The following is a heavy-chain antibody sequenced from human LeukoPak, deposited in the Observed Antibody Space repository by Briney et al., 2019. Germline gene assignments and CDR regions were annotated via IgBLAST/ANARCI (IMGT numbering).Heavy chain of an antibody. V-gene: IGHV4-59*08. CDR2: IYYSGST. Sequence: SETLSLTCTVSGGSISSYYWSWIRQPPGKGLEWIGYIYYSGSTNYNPSLKSRVTISVDTSKNQFSLKLSSVTAAGTAVYYCARTGYCSGGSCYYAFDIWGQGTMVTVSS. CDR3: ARTGYCSGGSCYYAFDI. CDR1: GGSISSYY. J-gene: IGHJ3*02. D-gene: IGHD2-15*01.